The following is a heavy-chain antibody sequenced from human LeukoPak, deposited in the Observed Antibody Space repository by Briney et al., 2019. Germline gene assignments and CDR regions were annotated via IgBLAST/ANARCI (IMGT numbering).Heavy chain of an antibody. D-gene: IGHD2-15*01. J-gene: IGHJ4*02. CDR2: ISTSGYT. V-gene: IGHV4-4*07. Sequence: SETLSLSCTVSGDSINIYYWSWIRQPAGKGLEWFGHISTSGYTNYNPSLKSRVTISVDTSKNQFSLKLSSVTAADTAVYYCARSVYCSGGSCYFDYWGQGTLVTVSS. CDR1: GDSINIYY. CDR3: ARSVYCSGGSCYFDY.